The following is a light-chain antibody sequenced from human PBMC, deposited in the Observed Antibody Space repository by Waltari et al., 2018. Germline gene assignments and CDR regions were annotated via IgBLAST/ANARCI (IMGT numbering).Light chain of an antibody. Sequence: QSVLTQPPSVSGAPGQRVTISCAGRNSNIGAGSDVHWYQHLPGTAPKLLIYGNINRPSGVPDRFSGSKSGTSASLAITGLQADDEADYYCQSYDSSHWVFGGGTKLTVL. CDR3: QSYDSSHWV. CDR1: NSNIGAGSD. V-gene: IGLV1-40*01. J-gene: IGLJ3*02. CDR2: GNI.